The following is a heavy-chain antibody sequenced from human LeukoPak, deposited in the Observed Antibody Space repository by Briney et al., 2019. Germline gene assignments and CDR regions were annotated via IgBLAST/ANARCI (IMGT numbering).Heavy chain of an antibody. V-gene: IGHV3-21*01. J-gene: IGHJ4*02. CDR2: ISSSSSYI. CDR1: GFTFGSYA. D-gene: IGHD4-17*01. Sequence: GGSLRLSCAASGFTFGSYAMSWVRQAPGKGLEWVSSISSSSSYIYYADSVKGRFTISRDNAKNSLYLQMNSLRAEDTAVYYCARDLYGDSTQGTFDYWGQGTLVTVSS. CDR3: ARDLYGDSTQGTFDY.